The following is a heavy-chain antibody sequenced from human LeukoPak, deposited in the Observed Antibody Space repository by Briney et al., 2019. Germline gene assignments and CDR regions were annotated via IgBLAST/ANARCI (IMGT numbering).Heavy chain of an antibody. J-gene: IGHJ3*02. CDR2: IYHSGRT. CDR1: GYSISSGYY. V-gene: IGHV4-38-2*02. Sequence: SETLSLTCTVSGYSISSGYYWGWIRQPPGKGLEGIGSIYHSGRTYYNQTLKSRVTISVDTSKNQFSLKLSSVTAADTAVYYCARDREFLYCSSTSCHHAFDIWGQGTMVTVSS. CDR3: ARDREFLYCSSTSCHHAFDI. D-gene: IGHD2-2*01.